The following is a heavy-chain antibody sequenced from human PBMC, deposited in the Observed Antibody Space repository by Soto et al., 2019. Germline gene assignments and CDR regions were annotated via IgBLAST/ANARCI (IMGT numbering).Heavy chain of an antibody. CDR1: GGSFSGYY. V-gene: IGHV4-34*01. D-gene: IGHD6-19*01. J-gene: IGHJ4*02. Sequence: QVQLQQWGAGLLKPSETLSLTCAVYGGSFSGYYWSWIRQPPGKGLEWIGEINHSGSTNYNPSLKSRVTISVDTSKNQFSLKLSSVTAADTAVYYCARGAAVAGVIVPTEDYWGQGTLVTVSS. CDR2: INHSGST. CDR3: ARGAAVAGVIVPTEDY.